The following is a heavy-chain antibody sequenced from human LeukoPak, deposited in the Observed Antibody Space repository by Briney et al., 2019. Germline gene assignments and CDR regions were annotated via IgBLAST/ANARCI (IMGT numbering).Heavy chain of an antibody. D-gene: IGHD1-26*01. CDR3: ARAYSGSHFDY. V-gene: IGHV3-7*04. Sequence: GGSLRLSCAASGLTFRIYWMSWVRQAPGKGLEWVANIHYDGSEKYYVDSVKGRFTISRDNAKNSLYLQMNSLRAEDTAVYYCARAYSGSHFDYWGQGTLVTVSS. CDR1: GLTFRIYW. CDR2: IHYDGSEK. J-gene: IGHJ4*02.